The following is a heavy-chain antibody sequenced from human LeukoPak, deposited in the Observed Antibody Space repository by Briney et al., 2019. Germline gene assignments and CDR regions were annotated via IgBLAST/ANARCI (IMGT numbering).Heavy chain of an antibody. V-gene: IGHV1-18*01. CDR3: ARDSPDGSVTYYNHSPHY. J-gene: IGHJ4*02. D-gene: IGHD3-10*01. Sequence: ASVKDSCKASGYTFSSYGISWVRQAPGQGLEWMGWISACNGNTNYRQKLQGRVTMTTDTSTSTAYMDLRSPRSDDTAIYYTARDSPDGSVTYYNHSPHYWGQGHLVTVST. CDR1: GYTFSSYG. CDR2: ISACNGNT.